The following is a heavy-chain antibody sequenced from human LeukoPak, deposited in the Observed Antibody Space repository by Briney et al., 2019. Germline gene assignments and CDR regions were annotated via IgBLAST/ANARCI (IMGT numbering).Heavy chain of an antibody. Sequence: KYGESLKISCKGSGYSFSNYWIGWVRQMPGKGLEWMGIIYPGDSDTRYSPSFQGQVTISADKSIRNAYLQWSSLKASDTAMYYCARGINYYYYGMDVWGQGTTVTVSS. CDR1: GYSFSNYW. J-gene: IGHJ6*02. D-gene: IGHD3-16*01. CDR3: ARGINYYYYGMDV. CDR2: IYPGDSDT. V-gene: IGHV5-51*01.